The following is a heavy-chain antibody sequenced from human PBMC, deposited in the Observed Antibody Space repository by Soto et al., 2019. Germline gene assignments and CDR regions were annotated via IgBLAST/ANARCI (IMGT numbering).Heavy chain of an antibody. J-gene: IGHJ3*02. Sequence: QLHLVQSGAVVKKPGASVTVSCSASGYPVTAYYMHWVRQAPGRGLEWMGGINPATGAAKYTQTFQGRVTLTRGPSTGTGFMELGGLTSEDPAGFYWARGGGVGVAGSAAFDMWGQGTLVTVSS. CDR2: INPATGAA. D-gene: IGHD3-3*01. CDR3: ARGGGVGVAGSAAFDM. CDR1: GYPVTAYY. V-gene: IGHV1-2*02.